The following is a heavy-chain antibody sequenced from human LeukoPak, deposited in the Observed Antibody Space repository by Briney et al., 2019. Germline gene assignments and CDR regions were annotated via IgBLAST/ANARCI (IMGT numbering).Heavy chain of an antibody. V-gene: IGHV3-11*01. CDR1: GFTFSDYY. CDR3: TRARASEDFDY. Sequence: PGGALRLSCAASGFTFSDYYMSWIRQAPGEGLGGVSYISSSGSTIYYADSVKGRFTISRDNAKNSLYLQMNSLRAEDTAVFYCTRARASEDFDYWGQGTLVTVSS. J-gene: IGHJ4*02. CDR2: ISSSGSTI.